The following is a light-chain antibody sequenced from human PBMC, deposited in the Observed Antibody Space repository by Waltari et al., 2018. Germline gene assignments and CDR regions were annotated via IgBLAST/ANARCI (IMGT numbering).Light chain of an antibody. J-gene: IGLJ3*02. CDR3: STYTTSSALL. CDR1: SSDVGGYSF. CDR2: DVS. Sequence: QSALTQPASVSGSPGQSITISCTGTSSDVGGYSFVSWYQQHPGKAPKLMIYDVSKRPSGISKRFSGSKSGNTAALTISGLQTEDEAEYFCSTYTTSSALLFGGGTRLTVL. V-gene: IGLV2-14*03.